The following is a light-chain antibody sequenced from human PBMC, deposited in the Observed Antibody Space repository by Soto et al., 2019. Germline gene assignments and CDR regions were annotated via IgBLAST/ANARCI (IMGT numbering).Light chain of an antibody. CDR2: RNN. J-gene: IGLJ2*01. Sequence: QSVLTQPPSASGTPGQRVTISCSGSSSNIGSNYVYWYQQLPGTAPQLHIYRNNQRPSGCPDRFSGSKSGTTTSLATSGLRAEDEEDYYCGASDDGLSTHVFGGGTKVTVL. CDR1: SSNIGSNY. CDR3: GASDDGLSTHV. V-gene: IGLV1-47*01.